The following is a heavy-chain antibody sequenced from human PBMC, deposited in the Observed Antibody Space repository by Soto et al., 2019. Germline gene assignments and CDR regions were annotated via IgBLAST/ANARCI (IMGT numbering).Heavy chain of an antibody. J-gene: IGHJ6*02. Sequence: PGGSLRLSCAASGFTFDDYAMHWVRQAPGKGLEWVSGISWNSGSIGYADSVKGRFTISRDNAKNSLYLQMNSLRAEDTALYYCAKDISRGPYYYYGMDVWGQGTTVTVSS. D-gene: IGHD3-10*01. CDR3: AKDISRGPYYYYGMDV. CDR2: ISWNSGSI. V-gene: IGHV3-9*01. CDR1: GFTFDDYA.